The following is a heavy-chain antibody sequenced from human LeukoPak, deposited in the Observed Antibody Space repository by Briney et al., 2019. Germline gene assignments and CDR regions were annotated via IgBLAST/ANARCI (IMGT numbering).Heavy chain of an antibody. CDR3: VTSSGIWYGMDV. D-gene: IGHD3-10*01. V-gene: IGHV3-64D*06. J-gene: IGHJ6*02. Sequence: GGSLRLSCSASGFTFSSYAMHWGRQAPGKGLEYVSGISSNGVNTYYADSVKGRFTISRDNSKNTLYLQMTSLRTEDTAVYYCVTSSGIWYGMDVWGQGTTVTVSS. CDR2: ISSNGVNT. CDR1: GFTFSSYA.